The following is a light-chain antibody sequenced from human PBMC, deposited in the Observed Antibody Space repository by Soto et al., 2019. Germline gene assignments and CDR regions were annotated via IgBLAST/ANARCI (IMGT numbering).Light chain of an antibody. J-gene: IGKJ2*01. CDR3: QQYGPSPMYT. CDR2: GAS. V-gene: IGKV3-20*01. Sequence: EIVLTQSPGTLSLSPGERATLSCRANQTVSSSYLAWYQQKPGQAPRLLIYGASTRATGIPGRFSGSASGTDFTLTISRLEPEDFAVYYCQQYGPSPMYTFGQGTNLEIK. CDR1: QTVSSSY.